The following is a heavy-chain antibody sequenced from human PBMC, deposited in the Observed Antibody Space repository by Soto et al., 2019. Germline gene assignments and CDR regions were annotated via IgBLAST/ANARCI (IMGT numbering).Heavy chain of an antibody. V-gene: IGHV1-69*08. Sequence: QVQLVQSGAEVKKPGSSVRVSCRSSGDTFSSYIVNWLRLAPGRGLEWMGRVIPVLTTTDYAQNFRGRVTISADRSTNTVYLDLSSLRSDDTAVYYCARRRYCGYDCYHKHHYVMDVWGQGSLVTVAS. CDR3: ARRRYCGYDCYHKHHYVMDV. J-gene: IGHJ6*02. D-gene: IGHD2-21*02. CDR1: GDTFSSYI. CDR2: VIPVLTTT.